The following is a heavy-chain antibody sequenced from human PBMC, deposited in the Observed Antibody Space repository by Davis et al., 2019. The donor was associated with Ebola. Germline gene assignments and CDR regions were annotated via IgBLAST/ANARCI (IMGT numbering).Heavy chain of an antibody. CDR2: IDPSDSYT. CDR1: GYSFTSYW. J-gene: IGHJ6*02. V-gene: IGHV5-10-1*01. Sequence: PGGSLRLSCKGSGYSFTSYWISWVRQLPGKGLEWMGRIDPSDSYTNYSPSFQGHVTISADKSISTAYLQWSSLKASDTAMYYCARHKSDDTRGGMDVWGQGTTVTVSS. D-gene: IGHD3-10*01. CDR3: ARHKSDDTRGGMDV.